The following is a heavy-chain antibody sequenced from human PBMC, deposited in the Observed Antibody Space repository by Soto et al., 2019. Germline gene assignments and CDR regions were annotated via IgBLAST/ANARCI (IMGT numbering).Heavy chain of an antibody. CDR3: ASLEVGVVVTAIPAEDAFDI. CDR1: GYTFTSYA. CDR2: INAGNGNT. J-gene: IGHJ3*02. V-gene: IGHV1-3*01. D-gene: IGHD2-21*02. Sequence: ASVKVSCKASGYTFTSYAMHWVRQAPGQRLEWMGWINAGNGNTKYSQKFQGRVTITRDTSASTAYMELSSLRSEDTAVYYCASLEVGVVVTAIPAEDAFDIWGQGTMVTVSS.